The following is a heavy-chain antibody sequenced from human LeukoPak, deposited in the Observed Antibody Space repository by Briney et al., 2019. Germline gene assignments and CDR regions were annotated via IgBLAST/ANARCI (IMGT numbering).Heavy chain of an antibody. J-gene: IGHJ4*02. CDR1: GFTFSSYA. CDR3: AKGERIGVVIIPPNYFDY. D-gene: IGHD3-3*01. Sequence: GGSLRLSCAASGFTFSSYAMSWVRQAPGKGLEWVSAISGSGGSTYYADSVKGRFTISRDNSKNTLYLQMNSLRAEDTAVYYCAKGERIGVVIIPPNYFDYWGQGTLVTVSS. V-gene: IGHV3-23*01. CDR2: ISGSGGST.